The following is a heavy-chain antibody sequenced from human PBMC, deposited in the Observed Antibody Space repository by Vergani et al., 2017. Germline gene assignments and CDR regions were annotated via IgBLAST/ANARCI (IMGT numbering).Heavy chain of an antibody. Sequence: QLQLQESGPGLVKPSATLSLTCSVSGASIRSSNYYWGWIRQPPGKGLEWIASIYYSGSTYYNLSLKSRVTISVDTSKNQFSLKLSSVTAADTAVYFCARQCTVGWLVKLEWIEPGGQGIMVTVSS. CDR3: ARQCTVGWLVKLEWIEP. V-gene: IGHV4-39*01. D-gene: IGHD6-19*01. J-gene: IGHJ5*02. CDR2: IYYSGST. CDR1: GASIRSSNYY.